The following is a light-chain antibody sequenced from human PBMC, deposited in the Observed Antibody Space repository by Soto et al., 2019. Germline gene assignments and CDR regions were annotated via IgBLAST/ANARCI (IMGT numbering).Light chain of an antibody. CDR2: ATS. Sequence: EIVLTQSPGTLSLSPGQRATLSCRASRSISSNFLAWYQQMPGQAPRILIYATSGRATGIPDRFSGSGSGTDLTLTISRLEPEDFAVYYCQQYGSLPWTFGQGTKVDIK. V-gene: IGKV3-20*01. CDR3: QQYGSLPWT. J-gene: IGKJ1*01. CDR1: RSISSNF.